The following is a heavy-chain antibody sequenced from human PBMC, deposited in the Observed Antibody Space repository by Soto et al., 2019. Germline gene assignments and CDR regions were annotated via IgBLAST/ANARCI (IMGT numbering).Heavy chain of an antibody. V-gene: IGHV4-59*01. CDR2: IYYSGST. Sequence: PSETLSLTCTVSGGSISSYYWSWIRQPPGKGLEWIGYIYYSGSTNYNPSLKSRVTISVDTSKNQFSLKLSSVTAADTAVYYCAILLDSTSPKTHMDGWGKGTTVTVSS. D-gene: IGHD2-2*01. CDR3: AILLDSTSPKTHMDG. J-gene: IGHJ6*03. CDR1: GGSISSYY.